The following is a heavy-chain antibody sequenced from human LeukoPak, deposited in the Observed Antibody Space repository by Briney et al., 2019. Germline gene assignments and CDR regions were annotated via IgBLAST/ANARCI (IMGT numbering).Heavy chain of an antibody. D-gene: IGHD6-25*01. CDR2: INPNSGGT. J-gene: IGHJ4*02. V-gene: IGHV1-2*02. Sequence: ASVKVSCKASGYTFTGYYMHWVRQAPGQGLEWMGWINPNSGGTNYAQKFQGRVTMTRDTSISTAYMELSRLRPDDTAVYYCARGRLSPSGYYFDYWGQGTLVTVSS. CDR3: ARGRLSPSGYYFDY. CDR1: GYTFTGYY.